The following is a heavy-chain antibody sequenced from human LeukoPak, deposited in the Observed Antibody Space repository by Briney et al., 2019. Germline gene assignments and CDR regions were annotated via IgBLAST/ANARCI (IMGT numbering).Heavy chain of an antibody. CDR2: IYPADSDT. Sequence: PGESLKISCQGSGYSFTDYWIAWVRQKPGKGLEWMGVIYPADSDTRYSPSFQGQVTISADKSISTAYLQWSSLKASDTAMYYCARPYKDYGGETGAFDIWGQGTMVTVSP. CDR3: ARPYKDYGGETGAFDI. CDR1: GYSFTDYW. J-gene: IGHJ3*02. D-gene: IGHD4-17*01. V-gene: IGHV5-51*01.